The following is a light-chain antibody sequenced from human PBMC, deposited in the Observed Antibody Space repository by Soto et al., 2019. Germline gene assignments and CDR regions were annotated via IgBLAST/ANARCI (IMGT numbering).Light chain of an antibody. CDR3: QEYIQWPPGM. Sequence: DIVVTQSQATLSASPGERVILSCRASQFVSSRLAWYQRRPGQAPRLLIYDTSTRPPGISARCSGSGSGTEFTLTISSLQSEDCAVYYCQEYIQWPPGMFGPGTTVDIK. V-gene: IGKV3-15*01. J-gene: IGKJ1*01. CDR2: DTS. CDR1: QFVSSR.